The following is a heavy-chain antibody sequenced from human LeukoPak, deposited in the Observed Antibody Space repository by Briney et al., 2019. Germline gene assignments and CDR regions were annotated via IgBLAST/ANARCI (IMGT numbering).Heavy chain of an antibody. D-gene: IGHD6-13*01. CDR2: IYTSGST. CDR3: ARLGSSWTNWLDP. V-gene: IGHV4-61*02. J-gene: IGHJ5*02. Sequence: PSETLSLTCTVSGGSISSGSYYWSWIRQPAGKGLEWIGRIYTSGSTNYNPSLKSRVTISVDTSKNQFSLKVTSVTAADTAVYYCARLGSSWTNWLDPWGQGTLVTVSS. CDR1: GGSISSGSYY.